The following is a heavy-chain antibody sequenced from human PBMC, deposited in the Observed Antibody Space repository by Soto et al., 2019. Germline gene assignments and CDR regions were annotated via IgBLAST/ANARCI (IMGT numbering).Heavy chain of an antibody. Sequence: SETLSLTCTVSGGSISSSSYYWGWLRQPPGKGLEWIGSIYYSGSTYYNPSLKSRVTISVDASKNQFSLKLSSVTAADTAVYYCASSIFGEDYFDYWGQGTLVTVSS. CDR3: ASSIFGEDYFDY. D-gene: IGHD3-3*01. J-gene: IGHJ4*02. V-gene: IGHV4-39*01. CDR2: IYYSGST. CDR1: GGSISSSSYY.